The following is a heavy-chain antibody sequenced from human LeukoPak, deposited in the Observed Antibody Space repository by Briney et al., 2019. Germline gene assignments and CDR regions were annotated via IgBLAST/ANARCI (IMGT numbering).Heavy chain of an antibody. V-gene: IGHV4-39*07. CDR2: IYYSGTT. CDR1: GGSISSSSYY. CDR3: AREGHAGWFDP. J-gene: IGHJ5*02. Sequence: SETLSLTCTVSGGSISSSSYYWGWIRQPPGKGLEWIGSIYYSGTTYYNPSLKSRVTISVDTSKNQFSLKLSSVTAADTAVYYCAREGHAGWFDPWGQGTLVTVSS.